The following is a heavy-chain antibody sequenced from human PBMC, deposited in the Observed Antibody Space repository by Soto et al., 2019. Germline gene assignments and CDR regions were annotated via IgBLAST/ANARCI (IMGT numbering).Heavy chain of an antibody. V-gene: IGHV1-69*13. CDR1: GYTFTSYA. Sequence: SVKVSCKASGYTFTSYAMHWVRQAPGQGLEWMGGIIPIFGTANYAQKFQGRVTITADESTSTAYMELSSLRSEDTAVYYCASGVVVAPTRNWFDPWGQGTLVTVSS. CDR3: ASGVVVAPTRNWFDP. J-gene: IGHJ5*02. D-gene: IGHD2-15*01. CDR2: IIPIFGTA.